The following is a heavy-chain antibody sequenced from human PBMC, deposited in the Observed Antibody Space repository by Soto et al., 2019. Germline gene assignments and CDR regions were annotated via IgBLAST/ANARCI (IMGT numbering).Heavy chain of an antibody. CDR2: ISAHNDNA. V-gene: IGHV1-18*01. J-gene: IGHJ3*02. D-gene: IGHD2-15*01. CDR3: VRDYHWSGGSCADTFDI. CDR1: GYIFTSYG. Sequence: QVQLVQSGTEVKKPGASVKVSCKASGYIFTSYGISWVRQAPGQGLERMGWISAHNDNARYAQKLQGRVTMTTDTSTRTGYTEVRSLRSDDTAVYYCVRDYHWSGGSCADTFDIWGQGTVVTVSS.